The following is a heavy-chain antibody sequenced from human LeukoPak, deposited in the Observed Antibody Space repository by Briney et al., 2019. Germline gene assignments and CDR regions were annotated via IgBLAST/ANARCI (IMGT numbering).Heavy chain of an antibody. J-gene: IGHJ4*02. Sequence: GGSLRLSCAASGFTFSSYGMHWVRQAPGKGLEWVAFIRYDGSNKYYADSVKGRFTISRDNSKNTLYLQMNSLRAEDTAVYYCAKDRRQLPDFDYWGQGTLVTVSS. CDR3: AKDRRQLPDFDY. V-gene: IGHV3-30*02. CDR1: GFTFSSYG. CDR2: IRYDGSNK. D-gene: IGHD1-1*01.